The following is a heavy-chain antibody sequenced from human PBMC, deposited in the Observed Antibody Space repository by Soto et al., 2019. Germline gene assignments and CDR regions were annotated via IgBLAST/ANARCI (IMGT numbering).Heavy chain of an antibody. CDR2: IWFDGSKK. CDR3: ARDLNTGYIDC. CDR1: GFTFGRSG. J-gene: IGHJ4*02. D-gene: IGHD5-12*01. V-gene: IGHV3-33*01. Sequence: QVQMVESGGGVVQPGTSLRLSCVASGFTFGRSGMHWVRQAPGGALEWVAIIWFDGSKKYYADSVKGRLTVSRDNSKNTLYLQMDSLRGDDTAVYYCARDLNTGYIDCWGQGTLVNVSS.